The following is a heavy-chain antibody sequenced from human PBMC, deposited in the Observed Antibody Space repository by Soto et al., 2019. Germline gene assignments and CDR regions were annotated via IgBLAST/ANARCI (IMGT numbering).Heavy chain of an antibody. CDR2: IGTYNGNT. J-gene: IGHJ4*02. V-gene: IGHV1-18*01. Sequence: ASVKVSCKASGYTFNTYGVSWVRQAPGQGLEWLGWIGTYNGNTNYAQKLQGRVTVTTDTSTSTAYMELRSRRSDDTAVYYCARDRGSYCSGGSCYVNLDFDYWGQGTLVTVSS. CDR3: ARDRGSYCSGGSCYVNLDFDY. CDR1: GYTFNTYG. D-gene: IGHD2-8*02.